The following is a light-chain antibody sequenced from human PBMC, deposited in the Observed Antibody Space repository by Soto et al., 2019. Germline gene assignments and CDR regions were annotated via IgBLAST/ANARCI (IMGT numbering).Light chain of an antibody. J-gene: IGLJ1*01. CDR1: SSNIGSNY. V-gene: IGLV1-47*01. Sequence: QSVLTQAPSASGTPGQRVSISCSGSSSNIGSNYVYWYQQLPGTAPKLLIYRNNQRPSGVPDRFSGSKSGTSASLAISGLRSEDEADYYCAAWDDSLSAYVFGTGTKVTVL. CDR2: RNN. CDR3: AAWDDSLSAYV.